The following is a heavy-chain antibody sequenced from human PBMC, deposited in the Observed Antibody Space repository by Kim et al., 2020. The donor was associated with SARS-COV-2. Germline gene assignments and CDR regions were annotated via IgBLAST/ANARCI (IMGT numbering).Heavy chain of an antibody. D-gene: IGHD2-2*01. Sequence: SVKVSCKASGGTFSSYAISWVRQAPGQGLEWMGGIIPIFGTANYAQKFQGRVTITADESTSTAYMELSSLRSEDTAVYYCARTRQIVVVPAAIYYYGMDVWGQGTTVTVSS. CDR3: ARTRQIVVVPAAIYYYGMDV. CDR2: IIPIFGTA. CDR1: GGTFSSYA. J-gene: IGHJ6*02. V-gene: IGHV1-69*13.